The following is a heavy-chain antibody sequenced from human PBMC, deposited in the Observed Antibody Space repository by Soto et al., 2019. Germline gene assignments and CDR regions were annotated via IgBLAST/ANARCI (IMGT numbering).Heavy chain of an antibody. CDR2: IYYSGRT. CDR3: ARGGTRGSSFY. J-gene: IGHJ4*02. CDR1: GGSVSSSNYY. V-gene: IGHV4-61*01. D-gene: IGHD6-13*01. Sequence: SETLSLTCTVSGGSVSSSNYYWTWIRQPPGKGLEWIGDIYYSGRTNDNPSLRSRVIISIDTSKNQFSVSLSSVTAADTAVYYCARGGTRGSSFYWGQGTLVTVSS.